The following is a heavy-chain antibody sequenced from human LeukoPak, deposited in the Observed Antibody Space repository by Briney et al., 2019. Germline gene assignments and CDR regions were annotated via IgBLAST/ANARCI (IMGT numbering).Heavy chain of an antibody. CDR1: GGSISGYY. D-gene: IGHD4-11*01. CDR2: IYNSGIT. CDR3: ARSVPSLDYLFDS. V-gene: IGHV4-59*08. Sequence: PSETLSLTCTVSGGSISGYYWTWIRQLPGKGLEWIGYIYNSGITNYNPSLKSRVTVSVDTSKNQFSLRLTSVTAAATAVYYCARSVPSLDYLFDSWGHGTLVTVSS. J-gene: IGHJ5*01.